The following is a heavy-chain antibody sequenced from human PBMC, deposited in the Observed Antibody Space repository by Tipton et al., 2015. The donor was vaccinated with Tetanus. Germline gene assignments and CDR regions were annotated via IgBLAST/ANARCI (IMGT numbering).Heavy chain of an antibody. J-gene: IGHJ6*02. Sequence: SLRLSCAASGFTFSGSAMHWVRQASGKGLEWVGRIRSKANSYATAYAASVQGRFTISSDDSKNTAYLQMNSLKTEDTAVYCCTRQNYDSRGYYYGYCMDVWGHGTTVTVYS. CDR1: GFTFSGSA. V-gene: IGHV3-73*01. CDR3: TRQNYDSRGYYYGYCMDV. CDR2: IRSKANSYAT. D-gene: IGHD3-22*01.